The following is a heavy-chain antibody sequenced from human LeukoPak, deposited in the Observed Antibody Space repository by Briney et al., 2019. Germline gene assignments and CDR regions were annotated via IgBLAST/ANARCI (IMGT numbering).Heavy chain of an antibody. J-gene: IGHJ6*03. Sequence: GGSLRLSCAASGFTFDDYAMHWVRQAPGKGLEWVSDISWNSGSIGYADSVKGRFTISRDNAKNSLYLQMNSLRGEDMALYYCAKNMSVGAARGMDVWGKGTMVTVSS. CDR1: GFTFDDYA. D-gene: IGHD6-6*01. CDR2: ISWNSGSI. CDR3: AKNMSVGAARGMDV. V-gene: IGHV3-9*03.